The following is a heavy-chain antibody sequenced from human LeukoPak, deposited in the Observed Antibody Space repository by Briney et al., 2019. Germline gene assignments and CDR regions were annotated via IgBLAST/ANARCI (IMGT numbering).Heavy chain of an antibody. CDR3: ARDRSGSYDAFDI. D-gene: IGHD1-26*01. J-gene: IGHJ3*02. CDR2: INPNSGDT. CDR1: GYTFTGYY. Sequence: ASVKVSCKASGYTFTGYYIYWVRQPPGQGLEWMGWINPNSGDTHYAQNFLGMVTMTWDTSLSTAYMELISLKSDDTALFFCARDRSGSYDAFDIWGQGTMVTVSS. V-gene: IGHV1-2*02.